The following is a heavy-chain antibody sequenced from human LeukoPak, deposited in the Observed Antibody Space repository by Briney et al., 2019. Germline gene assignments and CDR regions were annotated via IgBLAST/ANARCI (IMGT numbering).Heavy chain of an antibody. Sequence: GGSLRLSCAASGFTFSSYGMHWVRQAPGKGLEWVAVISYDGSNKYYADPVKGRFTISRDNSKNTLYLQMNSLRVEDTAVYYYAKDVRALNNYGSGSSGFYWGQGTLVTVSS. J-gene: IGHJ4*02. D-gene: IGHD3-10*01. CDR1: GFTFSSYG. CDR2: ISYDGSNK. CDR3: AKDVRALNNYGSGSSGFY. V-gene: IGHV3-30*18.